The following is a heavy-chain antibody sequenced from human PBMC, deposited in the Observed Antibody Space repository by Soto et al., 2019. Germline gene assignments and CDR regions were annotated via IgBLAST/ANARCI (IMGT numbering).Heavy chain of an antibody. CDR2: ISSSSTFI. CDR3: VRDRGDFDY. CDR1: GSGLTFSNYN. V-gene: IGHV3-21*06. Sequence: EVQLVESGGGLVKPGESLRLSCAASGSGLTFSNYNMHWVRQAPGKGLEWVASISSSSTFIYYADSVKGRFTISRENAKNSLFLQMNSLIVEDTAVYYCVRDRGDFDYWGQGTLVTVSS. D-gene: IGHD1-26*01. J-gene: IGHJ4*02.